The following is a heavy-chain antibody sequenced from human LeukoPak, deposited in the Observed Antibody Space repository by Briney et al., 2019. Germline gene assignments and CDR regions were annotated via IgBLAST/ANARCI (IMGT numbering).Heavy chain of an antibody. V-gene: IGHV3-30-3*01. D-gene: IGHD3-22*01. CDR1: VFTFNNYA. Sequence: PGGSLRLSCAASVFTFNNYALNWVRQAPGKGLEWVAVISYDGSNKYYADSVKGRFTISRDNSKNTLFLQMDSLRAEDTAVYYCARRYYYDISASYEYYFDYWGQGTLVTVSS. J-gene: IGHJ4*02. CDR2: ISYDGSNK. CDR3: ARRYYYDISASYEYYFDY.